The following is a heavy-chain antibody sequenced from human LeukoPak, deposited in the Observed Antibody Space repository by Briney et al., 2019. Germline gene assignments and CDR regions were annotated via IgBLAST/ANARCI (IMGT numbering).Heavy chain of an antibody. D-gene: IGHD1-7*01. CDR3: ARDRNYADMDV. Sequence: GGPLRLSCVVSGFTFSSYWMSRVRQAPGKGLEWVANINQDGSEKYDVDSVKGRFTISRDNAKNSLYLQMNSLRAEDTAVYYCARDRNYADMDVWGKGTTVTVSS. CDR1: GFTFSSYW. CDR2: INQDGSEK. V-gene: IGHV3-7*01. J-gene: IGHJ6*03.